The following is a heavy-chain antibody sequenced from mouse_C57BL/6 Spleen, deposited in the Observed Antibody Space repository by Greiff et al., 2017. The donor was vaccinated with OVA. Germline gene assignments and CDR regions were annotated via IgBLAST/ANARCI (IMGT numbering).Heavy chain of an antibody. J-gene: IGHJ1*03. CDR3: ARITTVVYWYFDV. V-gene: IGHV5-12*01. CDR2: ISNGGGST. Sequence: EVQGVESGGGLVQPGGSLKLSCAASGFTFSDYYMYWVRQTPEKRLEWVAYISNGGGSTYYPDTVKGRFTISRDNAKNTLYLQMSRLKSEDTAMYYCARITTVVYWYFDVWGTGTTVTVSS. CDR1: GFTFSDYY. D-gene: IGHD1-1*01.